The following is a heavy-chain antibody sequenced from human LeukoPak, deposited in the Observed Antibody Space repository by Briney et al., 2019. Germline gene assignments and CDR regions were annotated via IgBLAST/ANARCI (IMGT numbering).Heavy chain of an antibody. V-gene: IGHV3-23*01. CDR3: AKDRHIVVVPAAIAPNYFDY. CDR2: ISGSGGST. D-gene: IGHD2-2*01. Sequence: GGSLRLSCAASGFTFSRYAMSWVRQAPGKGLEWVSAISGSGGSTYYADSVKGRFTISRDNSKNTLYLQMKSLRAEDTAVYYCAKDRHIVVVPAAIAPNYFDYWGQGTLVTVSS. J-gene: IGHJ4*02. CDR1: GFTFSRYA.